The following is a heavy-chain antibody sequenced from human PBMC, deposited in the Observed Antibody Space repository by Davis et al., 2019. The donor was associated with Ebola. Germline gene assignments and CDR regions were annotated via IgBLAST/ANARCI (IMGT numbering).Heavy chain of an antibody. D-gene: IGHD3-10*01. CDR2: INPNSGGT. V-gene: IGHV1-2*02. CDR1: GYTFTGYY. J-gene: IGHJ4*02. CDR3: ARDLGWFGELLSYYFDY. Sequence: AASVKVSCKASGYTFTGYYMHWVRQAPGQGLEWMGWINPNSGGTNYAQKLQGRVTMTTDTSTSTAYMELRSLRSDDTAVYYCARDLGWFGELLSYYFDYWGQGTLVTVSS.